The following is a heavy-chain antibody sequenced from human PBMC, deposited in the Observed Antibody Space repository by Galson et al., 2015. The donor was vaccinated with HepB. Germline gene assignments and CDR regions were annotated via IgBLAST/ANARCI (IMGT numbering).Heavy chain of an antibody. J-gene: IGHJ4*02. CDR3: ARGISSSWNVFDH. CDR1: GVSISSYY. CDR2: VYSSGST. Sequence: ETLSLTCNVSGVSISSYYWSWIRQSAGKGLEWIGRVYSSGSTAYNPSLKSRVTMSVDTSKNQFSLKLTSVTAADTAVYYCARGISSSWNVFDHWGQGTLVTVSS. D-gene: IGHD6-13*01. V-gene: IGHV4-4*07.